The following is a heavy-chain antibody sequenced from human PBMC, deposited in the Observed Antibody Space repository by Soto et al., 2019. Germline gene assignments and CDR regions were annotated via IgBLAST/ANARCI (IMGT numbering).Heavy chain of an antibody. Sequence: SETLSLTCKVSGAPISSGDYYWSWVRQAPGKGLEWIGYIYYSGSTNYNPSLKSRVTISVDTSKNQFSLKLSSVTAADTAVYYCARAAVAGTGGWFDPWGQGTLVTVSS. CDR2: IYYSGST. CDR3: ARAAVAGTGGWFDP. CDR1: GAPISSGDYY. V-gene: IGHV4-61*08. J-gene: IGHJ5*02. D-gene: IGHD6-19*01.